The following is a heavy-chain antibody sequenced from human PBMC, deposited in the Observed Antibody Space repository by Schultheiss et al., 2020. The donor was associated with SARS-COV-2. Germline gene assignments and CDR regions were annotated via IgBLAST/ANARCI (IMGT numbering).Heavy chain of an antibody. J-gene: IGHJ4*02. CDR2: ISSSGSTI. D-gene: IGHD6-19*01. V-gene: IGHV3-48*03. CDR3: ARVKYSSGWSPFDY. Sequence: GESLKISCAASGFTFSSYAMSWVRQAPGKGLEWVSYISSSGSTIYYADSVKGRFTISRDNAKNSLYLQMNSLRAEDTAVYYCARVKYSSGWSPFDYWGQGTLVTVSS. CDR1: GFTFSSYA.